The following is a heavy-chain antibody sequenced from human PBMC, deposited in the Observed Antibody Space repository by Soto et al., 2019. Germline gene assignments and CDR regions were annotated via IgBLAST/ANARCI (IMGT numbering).Heavy chain of an antibody. CDR2: IYPGDSDT. V-gene: IGHV5-51*01. CDR1: GYSFTSYW. CDR3: ARFVAVAGSGNDY. J-gene: IGHJ4*02. D-gene: IGHD6-19*01. Sequence: GESLKISCKGSGYSFTSYWIGWVRQMPGKGLEWMGIIYPGDSDTRYSPSFQGQVTISADKSISTAYLQWSSLKASDTAMYYWARFVAVAGSGNDYWGQGTLVTVSS.